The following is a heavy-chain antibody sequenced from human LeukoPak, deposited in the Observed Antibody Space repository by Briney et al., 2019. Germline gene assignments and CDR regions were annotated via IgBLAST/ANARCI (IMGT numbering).Heavy chain of an antibody. CDR1: GYTFTGYY. CDR2: INPNSGGT. D-gene: IGHD2-2*01. CDR3: ARDRYCSSTSCSLPDY. J-gene: IGHJ4*02. Sequence: ASVKVSCKASGYTFTGYYMHWVRQAPGQGLEWMGWINPNSGGTNYAQKFQGRVTMTRDTSISTAYTELSRLRSDDTAVYYCARDRYCSSTSCSLPDYWGQGTLVTVSS. V-gene: IGHV1-2*02.